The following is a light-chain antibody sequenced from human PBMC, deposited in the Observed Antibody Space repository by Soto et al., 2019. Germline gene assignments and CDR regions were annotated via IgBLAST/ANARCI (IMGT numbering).Light chain of an antibody. V-gene: IGKV2-28*01. Sequence: IVMTQSPLSLPVTPGEPASISCRSSQSLLHTNGYHYLDWYLQKPGQSPQLLIYLGSNRASRDRDRFSASGSGTDFTLKISSVETDDIRVYYGAQTLHTRSFGNGTVVEVE. CDR3: AQTLHTRS. J-gene: IGKJ1*01. CDR1: QSLLHTNGYHY. CDR2: LGS.